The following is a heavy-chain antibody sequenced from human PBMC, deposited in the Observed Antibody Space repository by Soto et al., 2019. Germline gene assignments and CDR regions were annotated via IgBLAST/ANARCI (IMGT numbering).Heavy chain of an antibody. J-gene: IGHJ4*02. Sequence: GGSLRLSCAASGFTFSSYAMSWVRQAPGKGLEWVSAISGSGGSTYYADSVKGRFTISRDNSKNTLYLQMNSLRAEDTAVYYCAKGSGKKTIFGVVISNSDYWGQGTLVTVSS. CDR3: AKGSGKKTIFGVVISNSDY. D-gene: IGHD3-3*02. V-gene: IGHV3-23*01. CDR2: ISGSGGST. CDR1: GFTFSSYA.